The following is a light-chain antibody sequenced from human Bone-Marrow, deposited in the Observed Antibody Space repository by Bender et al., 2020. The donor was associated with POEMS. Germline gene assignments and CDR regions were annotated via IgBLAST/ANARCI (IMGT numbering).Light chain of an antibody. J-gene: IGLJ3*02. CDR1: SSDVGGYNY. CDR3: AVWDDSLNGWV. V-gene: IGLV2-14*01. CDR2: DVS. Sequence: QSALTQPASVSGSPGQSITISCTGTSSDVGGYNYVSWYQQHPGKAPKLMIYDVSYRPSGVSNRFSGSKSGNTASLTISGLQSEDEADYYCAVWDDSLNGWVFGGGTKLTVL.